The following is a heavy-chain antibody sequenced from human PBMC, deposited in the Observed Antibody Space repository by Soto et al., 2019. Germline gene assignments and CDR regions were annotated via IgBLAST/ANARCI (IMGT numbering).Heavy chain of an antibody. CDR1: GAALNSGNYY. J-gene: IGHJ5*02. CDR2: IYVTGAV. CDR3: ARLRIATNNYKWFDP. Sequence: SETLSLTCSVSGAALNSGNYYWSWIHQVPGKGLEWIGHIYVTGAVDYNPSLRDRITISQDTSERQFSLNLRLVTAADTAVYYCARLRIATNNYKWFDPWGQGTLVTVSS. V-gene: IGHV4-31*02. D-gene: IGHD2-21*01.